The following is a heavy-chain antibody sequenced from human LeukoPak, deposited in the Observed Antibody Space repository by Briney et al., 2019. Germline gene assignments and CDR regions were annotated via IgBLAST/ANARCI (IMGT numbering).Heavy chain of an antibody. D-gene: IGHD2-2*01. V-gene: IGHV3-30*02. CDR3: ARVSRSCSSTSCSHYYYYYMDV. J-gene: IGHJ6*03. CDR1: GFSFSSYG. CDR2: IRYDGTNK. Sequence: GGSLRLSCAASGFSFSSYGMHWVRQAPGKGLEWVAFIRYDGTNKYYADSVKGRFTISRDNSKNTLYLQMNSLRAEDTAVYYCARVSRSCSSTSCSHYYYYYMDVWGKGTTVTVSS.